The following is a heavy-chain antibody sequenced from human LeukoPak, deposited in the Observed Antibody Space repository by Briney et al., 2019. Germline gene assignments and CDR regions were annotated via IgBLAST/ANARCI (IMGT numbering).Heavy chain of an antibody. CDR2: IYYSGST. J-gene: IGHJ5*02. CDR3: ARGSTSGRFDP. Sequence: PSETLSLTCTVSGGSISSGGYYWSWIRQHPGKGLEWIGYIYYSGSTYYNPSLKSRVTISVDTPKNQFSLKLSSVTAADTAVYYCARGSTSGRFDPWGQGTLVTVSS. D-gene: IGHD6-25*01. V-gene: IGHV4-31*03. CDR1: GGSISSGGYY.